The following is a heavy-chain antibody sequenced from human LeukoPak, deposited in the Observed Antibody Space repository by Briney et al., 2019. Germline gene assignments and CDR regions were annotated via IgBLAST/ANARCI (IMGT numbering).Heavy chain of an antibody. CDR1: GFTFSSYA. CDR3: AKDQAIFGVVIFLGDAFDI. D-gene: IGHD3-3*01. CDR2: ISGSGGST. J-gene: IGHJ3*02. Sequence: PGGSLRLSCAASGFTFSSYAMSWVRQAPGKGLEWVSAISGSGGSTYYADSVKGRFTISRDNSKNTLYLQMNSLRAEDTAVYYCAKDQAIFGVVIFLGDAFDIWGQGTMVTVSS. V-gene: IGHV3-23*01.